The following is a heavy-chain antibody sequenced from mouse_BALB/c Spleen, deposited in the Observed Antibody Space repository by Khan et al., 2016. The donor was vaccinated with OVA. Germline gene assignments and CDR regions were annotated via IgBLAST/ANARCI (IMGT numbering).Heavy chain of an antibody. V-gene: IGHV3-2*02. CDR3: ARGNYYGYPMGY. CDR2: ISYSGLT. D-gene: IGHD1-1*01. J-gene: IGHJ4*01. CDR1: GYSITSNYA. Sequence: EVQLQESGPGLVKPSQSLSLTCTVTGYSITSNYAWNWIRQFPGNKLEWMGYISYSGLTSYNPSLKSRISITRDTSKNQFFLQLNSMTTEDTATYYCARGNYYGYPMGYWGQGTSVTVSS.